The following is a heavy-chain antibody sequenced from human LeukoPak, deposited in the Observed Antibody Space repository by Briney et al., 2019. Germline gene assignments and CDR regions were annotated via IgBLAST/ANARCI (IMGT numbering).Heavy chain of an antibody. CDR2: ISGSGSGGST. CDR1: GFTFSSSA. D-gene: IGHD3-22*01. J-gene: IGHJ4*02. CDR3: ARGLHSRLYDSSVYYPY. Sequence: PGGSLRLSCAASGFTFSSSAMSWVRQAPGKGLEWVSSISGSGSGGSTYYADSVKGRFTVSRDNAKNSLYLQMNSLRAEDTAIYYCARGLHSRLYDSSVYYPYWGQGTLVTVSS. V-gene: IGHV3-23*01.